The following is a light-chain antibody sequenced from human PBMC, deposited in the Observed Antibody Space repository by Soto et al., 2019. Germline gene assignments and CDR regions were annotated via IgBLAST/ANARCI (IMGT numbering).Light chain of an antibody. CDR2: GSS. Sequence: EVVLTQSPGTLSLSPGERATLSCRASQSVTNKYLAWYQQKPGQAPRLLIFGSSDRATGIPDRFSGSGSGTDFTLTISRLEPEDFAVYYCRQYGSSPPYTFGQGTKLEI. CDR1: QSVTNKY. V-gene: IGKV3-20*01. CDR3: RQYGSSPPYT. J-gene: IGKJ2*01.